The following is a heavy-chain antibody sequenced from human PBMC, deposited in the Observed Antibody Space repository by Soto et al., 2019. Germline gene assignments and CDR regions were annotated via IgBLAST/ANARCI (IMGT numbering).Heavy chain of an antibody. CDR1: GDSVSTDRYF. J-gene: IGHJ5*02. CDR3: ARIVVGATVDL. CDR2: ISYTGDT. D-gene: IGHD1-26*01. V-gene: IGHV4-61*01. Sequence: KASETLSLTCSVSGDSVSTDRYFWTWIRQPPGKGLEWIAYISYTGDTNYNPSLKSQVTISIDTSRNQFSLTLTSVTAADTAVYFCARIVVGATVDLWGQGSLVTVSS.